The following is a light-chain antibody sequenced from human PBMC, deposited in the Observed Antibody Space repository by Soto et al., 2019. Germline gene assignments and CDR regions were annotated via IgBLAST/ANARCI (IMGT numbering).Light chain of an antibody. CDR2: EGS. Sequence: QSVLTQPASVSGSPGQSITISCTGSSSDVGSYNLVSWYQRLPGEAPKLMIYEGSKRPSGVSNRFSGSKSGNTASLTISGLQAEGEADYYCCSFERSITLVFGGGTKLTVL. CDR1: SSDVGSYNL. J-gene: IGLJ2*01. V-gene: IGLV2-23*01. CDR3: CSFERSITLV.